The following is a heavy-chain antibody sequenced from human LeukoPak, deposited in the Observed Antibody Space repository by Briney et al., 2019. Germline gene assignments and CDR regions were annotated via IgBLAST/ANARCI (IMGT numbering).Heavy chain of an antibody. J-gene: IGHJ6*03. D-gene: IGHD3-10*01. V-gene: IGHV5-51*01. CDR2: IYPGDSDT. CDR1: GYSFTSYW. Sequence: GESLKISCKGSGYSFTSYWIGWVRQMPGKGLEWMGIIYPGDSDTRYSPSFQGQVTISADKSISTAYLQWSSLKASDTAMYYCARHSFYYGSGWRVYYYMDVWGKGTTVTISS. CDR3: ARHSFYYGSGWRVYYYMDV.